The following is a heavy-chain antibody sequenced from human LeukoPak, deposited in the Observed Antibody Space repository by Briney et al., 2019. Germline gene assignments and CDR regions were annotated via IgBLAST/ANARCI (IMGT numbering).Heavy chain of an antibody. CDR1: GFTFSSYW. J-gene: IGHJ4*02. CDR3: LGYSYGKDY. D-gene: IGHD5-18*01. V-gene: IGHV3-74*01. CDR2: INGDGSGT. Sequence: GGSLRLSCAASGFTFSSYWMYWVRQAPGKGLVWVSHINGDGSGTSYADSVKGRFTISRDNAKNTLYLQMNSLRAEDTAVYYCLGYSYGKDYWGQGTLVTVSS.